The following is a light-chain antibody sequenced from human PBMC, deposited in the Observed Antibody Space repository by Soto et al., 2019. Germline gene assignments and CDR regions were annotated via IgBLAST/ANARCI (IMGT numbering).Light chain of an antibody. CDR3: HQSYDLPHT. J-gene: IGKJ2*01. Sequence: DIQMTQSPSSLSAYVGDRVTITYRASKDIANFLNWYQQIPGKALRLLLYAAFSLQSGVPSRFSGGGSGTDFTPTARTLQPEDSATYCGHQSYDLPHTCGQGTKVDIK. CDR2: AAF. V-gene: IGKV1-39*01. CDR1: KDIANF.